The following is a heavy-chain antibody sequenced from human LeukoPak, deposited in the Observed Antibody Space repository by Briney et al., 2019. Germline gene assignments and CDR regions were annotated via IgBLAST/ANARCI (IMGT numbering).Heavy chain of an antibody. Sequence: ASVKVSCKASGYTFTSYDINWVRQATGQGLEWMGWMNPNSGNTGYAQKFQGRVTMTRNTSISTAYMELSSLRSEDTAVYYCARGRREVRGVTQYFDYWGQGTLVNVSS. CDR2: MNPNSGNT. J-gene: IGHJ4*02. D-gene: IGHD3-10*01. CDR3: ARGRREVRGVTQYFDY. CDR1: GYTFTSYD. V-gene: IGHV1-8*01.